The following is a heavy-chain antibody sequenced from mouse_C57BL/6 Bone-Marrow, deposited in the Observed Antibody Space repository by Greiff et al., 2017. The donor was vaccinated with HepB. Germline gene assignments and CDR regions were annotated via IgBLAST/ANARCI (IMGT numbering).Heavy chain of an antibody. J-gene: IGHJ3*01. CDR1: GFSLTSYA. D-gene: IGHD1-1*01. CDR2: IWTGGGT. CDR3: ARIPYYYGSSYPWFAY. Sequence: VQLQQSGPGLVAPSQSLSITCTVSGFSLTSYAISWVRQPPGKGLEWLGVIWTGGGTNYNSALKSRLSISKDNSKSQVFLKMNSLQTDDTARYYCARIPYYYGSSYPWFAYWGQGTLVTLSA. V-gene: IGHV2-9-1*01.